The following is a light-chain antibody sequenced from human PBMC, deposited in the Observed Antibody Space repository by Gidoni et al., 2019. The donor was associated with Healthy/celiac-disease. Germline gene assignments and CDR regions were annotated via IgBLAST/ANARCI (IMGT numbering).Light chain of an antibody. CDR3: QQSYSTGTWT. Sequence: DIQMTQSPSSLSASVGDRVTITCRASQSISSYLNLYQQKPGKAPKLLIYAASSLQSGVPSRFSGSGSGTDFTLTISSLQPEDFATYYCQQSYSTGTWTFGQGTKVEIK. V-gene: IGKV1-39*01. CDR1: QSISSY. CDR2: AAS. J-gene: IGKJ1*01.